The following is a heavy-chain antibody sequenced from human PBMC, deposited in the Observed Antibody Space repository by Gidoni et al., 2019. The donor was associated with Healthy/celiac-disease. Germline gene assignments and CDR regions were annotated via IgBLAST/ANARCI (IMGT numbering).Heavy chain of an antibody. CDR2: IKSKTDGGTT. CDR3: TTDLGHYYDSSGYYSVGY. CDR1: GFTFSNAW. D-gene: IGHD3-22*01. V-gene: IGHV3-15*01. Sequence: GFTFSNAWMSWVRQAPGKGLEWVGRIKSKTDGGTTDYAAPVKGRFTISRDDSKTTLYLQMNSLKTEDTAVYYCTTDLGHYYDSSGYYSVGYWGQGTLVTVSS. J-gene: IGHJ4*02.